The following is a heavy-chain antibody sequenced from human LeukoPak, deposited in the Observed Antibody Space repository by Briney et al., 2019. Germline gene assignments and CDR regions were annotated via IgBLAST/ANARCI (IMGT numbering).Heavy chain of an antibody. CDR2: IRYDGSNK. CDR1: GFTFSSYG. V-gene: IGHV3-30*02. CDR3: AKVGSSGYQYYYYYMDV. D-gene: IGHD6-19*01. J-gene: IGHJ6*03. Sequence: GGSLRLSCAASGFTFSSYGMHWVRHAPGKGLEWVAFIRYDGSNKYYADSVKGRFTISRDNSKNTLYLQMNSLRAEDTAVYYCAKVGSSGYQYYYYYMDVWGKGTTVTISS.